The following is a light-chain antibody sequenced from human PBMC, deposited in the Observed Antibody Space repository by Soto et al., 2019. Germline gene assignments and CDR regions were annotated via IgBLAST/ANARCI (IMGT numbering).Light chain of an antibody. CDR3: QQYNSWPPYT. CDR1: QTVSSN. V-gene: IGKV3-15*01. Sequence: EIVMTQSPATLPVSPGERATLSCRASQTVSSNLAWYQQKPGQAPRLLIFGASTRATGVPARFSGSGSGTEFTLTISTLQSEDFAVYYCQQYNSWPPYTFGQGTKLEIK. CDR2: GAS. J-gene: IGKJ2*01.